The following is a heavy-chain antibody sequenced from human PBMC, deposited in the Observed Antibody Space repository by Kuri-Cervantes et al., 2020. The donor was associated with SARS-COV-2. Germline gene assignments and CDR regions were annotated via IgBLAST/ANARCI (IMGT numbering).Heavy chain of an antibody. J-gene: IGHJ6*03. V-gene: IGHV3-64*02. CDR2: ITSDGDTT. Sequence: GGSLRLSCAASGFTFSTYRMHWIRQAPGKGLEYVSAITSDGDTTFYADSVKGRFTISRDNSKNTLYLQMNSLRAEDTAVYYCARGFRNYDFWSGYRPNYYYYYMDVWGKGTTVTVSS. CDR1: GFTFSTYR. CDR3: ARGFRNYDFWSGYRPNYYYYYMDV. D-gene: IGHD3-3*01.